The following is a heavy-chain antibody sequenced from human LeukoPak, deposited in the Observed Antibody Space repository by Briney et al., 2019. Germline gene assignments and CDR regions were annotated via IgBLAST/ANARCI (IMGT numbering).Heavy chain of an antibody. CDR2: IYTGGST. V-gene: IGHV3-53*01. Sequence: GGSLRLSCAASGFTVSSSYMSWVRQAPGKGLEWVSVIYTGGSTYYADSVKGRFTISRDNSKNTLLLQMNSLRAEDTAVYYCARDFGYCSTTSCYDQWGQGTLVTVSS. D-gene: IGHD2-2*03. J-gene: IGHJ4*02. CDR3: ARDFGYCSTTSCYDQ. CDR1: GFTVSSSY.